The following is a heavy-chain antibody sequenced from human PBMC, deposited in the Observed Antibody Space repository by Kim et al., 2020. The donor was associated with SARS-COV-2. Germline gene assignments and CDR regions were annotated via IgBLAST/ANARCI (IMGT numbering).Heavy chain of an antibody. J-gene: IGHJ6*02. CDR3: TTEGYGDYGHYYYYGMDV. D-gene: IGHD4-17*01. V-gene: IGHV3-15*01. Sequence: KGRFTISRDDSKNTLYLQMNSLKTEDTAVYYCTTEGYGDYGHYYYYGMDVWGQGTTVTVSS.